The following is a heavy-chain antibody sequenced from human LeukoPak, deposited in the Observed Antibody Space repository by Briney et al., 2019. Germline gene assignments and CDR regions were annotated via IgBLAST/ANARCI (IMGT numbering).Heavy chain of an antibody. CDR1: GFTFSSYW. D-gene: IGHD3-22*01. Sequence: GGSLRLSCAASGFTFSSYWMHWVRQAPGEGLVWVSRISSDASSTSYADSVKGRFTISRDNAENTLFLQMNSLTAEDTAVYYCARARGYYYDSFDYWGQGTLVAISS. V-gene: IGHV3-74*01. CDR3: ARARGYYYDSFDY. J-gene: IGHJ4*02. CDR2: ISSDASST.